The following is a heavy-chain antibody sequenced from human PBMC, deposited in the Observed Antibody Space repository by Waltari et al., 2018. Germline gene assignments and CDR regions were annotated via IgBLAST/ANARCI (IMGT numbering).Heavy chain of an antibody. CDR1: GFTFSSYE. Sequence: EVQLVESGGGLVQPGGSLRLSCAASGFTFSSYEMNWVRQAPGKGLEWVSYISSSVSTIYYACSVKGRFTISRDNAKNSLYLQMNSLRAEDTAVYYCARDHIGLDPWGQGTLVTVSS. J-gene: IGHJ5*02. D-gene: IGHD5-12*01. V-gene: IGHV3-48*03. CDR3: ARDHIGLDP. CDR2: ISSSVSTI.